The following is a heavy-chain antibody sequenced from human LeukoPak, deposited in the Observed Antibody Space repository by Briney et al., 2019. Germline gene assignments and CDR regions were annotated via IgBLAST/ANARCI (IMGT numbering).Heavy chain of an antibody. CDR1: GGSFSGYY. V-gene: IGHV4-34*01. Sequence: SETLSLTCAVYGGSFSGYYWSWIRQPPGEGLEWIGEINHSGSTNYNPSLKSRVTISVDTSKNQFSLKLSSVTAADTAVYYCARGGKLERRRLVFRPLPEYYFDYWGQGTLVTVSS. CDR2: INHSGST. CDR3: ARGGKLERRRLVFRPLPEYYFDY. D-gene: IGHD1-1*01. J-gene: IGHJ4*02.